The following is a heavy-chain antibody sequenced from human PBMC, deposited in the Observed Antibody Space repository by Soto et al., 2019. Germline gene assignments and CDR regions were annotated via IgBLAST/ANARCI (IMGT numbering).Heavy chain of an antibody. V-gene: IGHV3-30*18. CDR1: GFTFSSYG. CDR2: ISYDGSNK. J-gene: IGHJ4*02. Sequence: PGGSLRLSCAASGFTFSSYGMHWVRQAPGKGLEWVAVISYDGSNKYYADAVKGRFTISRDNSKNTLYLQMNSLRAEDTAVYYCAKEKEYYYDSNPLDYWGQGTLVTVSS. D-gene: IGHD3-22*01. CDR3: AKEKEYYYDSNPLDY.